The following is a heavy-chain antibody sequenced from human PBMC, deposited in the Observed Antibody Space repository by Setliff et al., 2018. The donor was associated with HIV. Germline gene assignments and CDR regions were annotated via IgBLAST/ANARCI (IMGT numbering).Heavy chain of an antibody. D-gene: IGHD6-13*01. J-gene: IGHJ6*03. V-gene: IGHV4-39*07. Sequence: PSETLSLTCTVSGGSISSSSYYWGWIRQPPGKGLEWIGSIYYSGSTYYNPSLKSRVTISVDTSKNQFSLKLSSVTAADTAVYYCASLSAAAGTAKPPFYYYYYYMDVWGKGTTVTV. CDR2: IYYSGST. CDR3: ASLSAAAGTAKPPFYYYYYYMDV. CDR1: GGSISSSSYY.